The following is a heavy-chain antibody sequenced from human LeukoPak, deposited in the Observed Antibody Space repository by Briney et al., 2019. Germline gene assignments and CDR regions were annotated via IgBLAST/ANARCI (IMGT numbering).Heavy chain of an antibody. CDR1: GFTFSKYW. CDR2: IWGDGSVK. D-gene: IGHD3-22*01. J-gene: IGHJ3*02. V-gene: IGHV3-7*01. CDR3: SRDANYYDSSRHYFDAFDI. Sequence: GGSLRLSCAASGFTFSKYWMTWVRQAPGKGLEWVANIWGDGSVKYFLDSVKGRFTISRDNAKNSLSLEMSNLRAEDTAVYYCSRDANYYDSSRHYFDAFDIWGQGTMVTVSS.